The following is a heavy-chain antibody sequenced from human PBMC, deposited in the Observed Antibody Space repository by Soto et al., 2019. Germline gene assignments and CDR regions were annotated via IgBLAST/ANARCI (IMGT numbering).Heavy chain of an antibody. CDR3: ASVLAVAVRHSYYFDY. CDR1: GGTFSSYA. V-gene: IGHV1-69*06. Sequence: QVQLVQSGAEVKKPGSSVKVSCKASGGTFSSYAISWVRQAPGQGLEWMGGIIPIFGTANYAQKFQGRVTITADKSTSTAYMELSSLRSEDTAVYYCASVLAVAVRHSYYFDYWGQGTLVTVSS. D-gene: IGHD6-19*01. J-gene: IGHJ4*02. CDR2: IIPIFGTA.